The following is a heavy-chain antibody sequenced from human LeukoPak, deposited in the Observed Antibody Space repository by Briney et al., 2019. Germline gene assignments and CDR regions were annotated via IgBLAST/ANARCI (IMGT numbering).Heavy chain of an antibody. V-gene: IGHV1-18*01. Sequence: ASVKVSCKASGYTFTSYGISWVRQAPGQGLEWMGWISAYNGNTNYAQKLQGRVTMTTDTSTSTAYMELRSLRSDDTAVYYCARGGRARDYYYYYHMDVWGKGTTVTVSS. CDR1: GYTFTSYG. CDR2: ISAYNGNT. D-gene: IGHD3-16*01. J-gene: IGHJ6*03. CDR3: ARGGRARDYYYYYHMDV.